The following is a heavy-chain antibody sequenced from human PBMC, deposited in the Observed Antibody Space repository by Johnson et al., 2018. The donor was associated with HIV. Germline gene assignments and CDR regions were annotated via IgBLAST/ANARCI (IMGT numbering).Heavy chain of an antibody. Sequence: QVQLVESGGGVVQPGRSLRLSCAASGFTFSSYAMHWVRQAPGKGLEWVAVISYDGSNTYYADSVKGRFTISRDNSKTTLYLQMNSLRAEDTAVYYCAKDVELHGAFDIWGQGTMVIVSS. CDR3: AKDVELHGAFDI. V-gene: IGHV3-30*04. CDR2: ISYDGSNT. CDR1: GFTFSSYA. D-gene: IGHD1-26*01. J-gene: IGHJ3*02.